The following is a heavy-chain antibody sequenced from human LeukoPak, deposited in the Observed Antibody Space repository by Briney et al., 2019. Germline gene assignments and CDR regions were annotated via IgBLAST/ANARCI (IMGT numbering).Heavy chain of an antibody. J-gene: IGHJ4*02. D-gene: IGHD5-18*01. CDR3: ARANSWIQLWLLGY. Sequence: ASVKVSCKASGYTFTSYDINWVRQAPGQRLEWMGWINAGNGNTKYSQKFQGRVTITRDTSASTAYMELSSLRSEDTAVYYCARANSWIQLWLLGYWGQGTLVTVSS. CDR1: GYTFTSYD. CDR2: INAGNGNT. V-gene: IGHV1-3*01.